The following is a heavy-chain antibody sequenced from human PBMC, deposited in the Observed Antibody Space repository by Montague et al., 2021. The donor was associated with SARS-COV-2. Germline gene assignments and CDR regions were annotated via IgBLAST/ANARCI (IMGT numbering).Heavy chain of an antibody. V-gene: IGHV3-21*01. CDR2: ISSTSSYI. Sequence: SLRLSCAASGFVFTSYSMNWVRQAPGKGLEWVSSISSTSSYIYYADSVKGRFTISRDSSKTSMYLHMNDLRAEDSAVYYCVRGMLASTGAMSDHWGQGTRVTVSS. CDR1: GFVFTSYS. J-gene: IGHJ4*02. D-gene: IGHD1-1*01. CDR3: VRGMLASTGAMSDH.